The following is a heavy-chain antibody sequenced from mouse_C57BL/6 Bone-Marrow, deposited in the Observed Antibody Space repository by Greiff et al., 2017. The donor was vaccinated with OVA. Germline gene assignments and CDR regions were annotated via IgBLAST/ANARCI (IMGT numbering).Heavy chain of an antibody. CDR1: GFTFSSYA. Sequence: DVKLVESGGGLVKPGGSLKLSCAASGFTFSSYAMSWVRQTPEKRLEWVATISDGGSYTYYPDNVKGRFTISRDNAKNNLYLQMSHLKSEDTAMYYCARDGGWLLTLYYFDYWGQGTTLTVSS. J-gene: IGHJ2*01. CDR2: ISDGGSYT. V-gene: IGHV5-4*01. D-gene: IGHD2-3*01. CDR3: ARDGGWLLTLYYFDY.